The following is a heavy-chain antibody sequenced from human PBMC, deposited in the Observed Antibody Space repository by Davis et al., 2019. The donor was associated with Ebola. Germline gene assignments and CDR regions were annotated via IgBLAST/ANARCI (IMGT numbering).Heavy chain of an antibody. CDR1: GGSFSGYY. CDR3: ARGRDVDSSGYYLYWYFDL. Sequence: PGGSLRLSCAVSGGSFSGYYWPWIRPPPGKGLEWIGEINHSGSTNYNPSLKSRVTISVDTSKNQFSLKLSSVTAADTAVYYCARGRDVDSSGYYLYWYFDLWGRGTLVTVSS. V-gene: IGHV4-34*01. J-gene: IGHJ2*01. CDR2: INHSGST. D-gene: IGHD3-22*01.